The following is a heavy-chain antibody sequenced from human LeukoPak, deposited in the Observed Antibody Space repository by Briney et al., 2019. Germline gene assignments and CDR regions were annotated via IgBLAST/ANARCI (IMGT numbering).Heavy chain of an antibody. CDR3: ARGYSGSYGRFDY. CDR1: GGSICSFY. Sequence: PSETLSLTCTVSGGSICSFYWSWIRQPPGKGLEWIGYIYYSGNTNYNPSLKNRVTISVDTSKNQFSLKLSSVTAADTAVYYCARGYSGSYGRFDYWGQGTLATVSS. CDR2: IYYSGNT. J-gene: IGHJ4*02. D-gene: IGHD1-26*01. V-gene: IGHV4-59*01.